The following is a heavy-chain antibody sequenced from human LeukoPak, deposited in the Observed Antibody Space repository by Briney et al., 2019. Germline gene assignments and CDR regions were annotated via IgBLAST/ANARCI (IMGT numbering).Heavy chain of an antibody. CDR1: GYTFTSHA. J-gene: IGHJ4*02. CDR2: INAGNGNT. D-gene: IGHD3-22*01. Sequence: ASVKVSCKASGYTFTSHAMHWVRQAPGQRLEWMGWINAGNGNTKYSQKFQGRVTTTRDTSASTAYMELSSLRSEDTAVYYCARDSLDILSGYYEDYWGQGTLVTVSS. CDR3: ARDSLDILSGYYEDY. V-gene: IGHV1-3*01.